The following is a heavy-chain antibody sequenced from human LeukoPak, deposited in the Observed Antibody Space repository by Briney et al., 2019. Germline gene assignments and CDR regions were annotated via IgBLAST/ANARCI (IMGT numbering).Heavy chain of an antibody. D-gene: IGHD3-10*01. V-gene: IGHV1-8*01. Sequence: GASVKVSCKASGYTFTSYDINWVRQATGQGLEWMGWMNPNSGNTGYTQKFQGRVTMTRNTSTSTAYMELSSLRSEDTAVYYCAGGHFASGGPPWGQGTLVTVSS. CDR2: MNPNSGNT. J-gene: IGHJ5*02. CDR3: AGGHFASGGPP. CDR1: GYTFTSYD.